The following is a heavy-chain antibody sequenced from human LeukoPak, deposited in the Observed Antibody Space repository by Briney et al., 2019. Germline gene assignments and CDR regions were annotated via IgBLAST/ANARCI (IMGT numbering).Heavy chain of an antibody. D-gene: IGHD3-22*01. CDR1: RFTFSSYG. J-gene: IGHJ4*02. CDR2: ISYDGSNK. V-gene: IGHV3-30*18. Sequence: GSLRLSCAASRFTFSSYGIHWVRQAPGKGLEWVAIISYDGSNKYYADSVKGRFTISRDNSKNTLYLQMNSLKPEDTAVYYCAKDLINYYDSGGPLDYWGQGTLVTVSS. CDR3: AKDLINYYDSGGPLDY.